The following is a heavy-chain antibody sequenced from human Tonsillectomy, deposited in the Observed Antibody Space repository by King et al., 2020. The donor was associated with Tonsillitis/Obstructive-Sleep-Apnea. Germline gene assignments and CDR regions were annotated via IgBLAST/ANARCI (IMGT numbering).Heavy chain of an antibody. CDR3: AKTLEDIVVVPAANDY. CDR2: ISGSGGST. V-gene: IGHV3-23*04. D-gene: IGHD2-2*01. J-gene: IGHJ4*02. CDR1: GFTFSSYA. Sequence: VQLVESGGGLVQPGGSLRLSCAASGFTFSSYAMSWVRQAPGKGLEWVSAISGSGGSTYYADSVKGRVTISRDNSKNTLYLQMNSLRAEDTAVYYCAKTLEDIVVVPAANDYWGQGTLVTVSS.